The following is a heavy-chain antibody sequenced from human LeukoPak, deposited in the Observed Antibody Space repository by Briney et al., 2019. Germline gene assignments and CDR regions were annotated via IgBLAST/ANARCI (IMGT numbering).Heavy chain of an antibody. CDR1: GGSFSGYY. Sequence: SETLSLTCAVYGGSFSGYYWSWIRQPPGKGQEWIGEINHSGSTNYNPSLKSRVTISVDTSKNQFSLKLSSVTAADTAVYYCARGRLRYFDWLLSPDFDYWGQGTLVTVSS. J-gene: IGHJ4*02. V-gene: IGHV4-34*01. CDR2: INHSGST. CDR3: ARGRLRYFDWLLSPDFDY. D-gene: IGHD3-9*01.